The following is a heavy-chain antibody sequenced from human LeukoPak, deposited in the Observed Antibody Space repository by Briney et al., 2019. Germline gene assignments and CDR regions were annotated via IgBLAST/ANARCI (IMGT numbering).Heavy chain of an antibody. V-gene: IGHV3-74*01. CDR3: ARDLRGIHDY. D-gene: IGHD3-16*01. CDR1: GFTFSSYW. Sequence: GGSLGLSCTASGFTFSSYWVHWVRQTQEKGLVGVSRINRDGSVTDYADSVKGRFTISRDNAKNTLYLQMHSLRAEDTAVYYCARDLRGIHDYWGQGTLVTVSS. J-gene: IGHJ4*02. CDR2: INRDGSVT.